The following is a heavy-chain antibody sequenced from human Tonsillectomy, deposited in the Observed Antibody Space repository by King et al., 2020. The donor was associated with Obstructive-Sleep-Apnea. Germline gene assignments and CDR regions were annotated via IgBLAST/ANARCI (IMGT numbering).Heavy chain of an antibody. Sequence: VQLVESGGGVVQPGRSLRLSCAASGFTFSSYAMHWVRQAPGKGLEWVAVISYDGSNKYYADSVKGRFTISRDNSKNTLYLQMNSLRAEDTAVYYCARDPHLEPDSSGYYYSYDYWGQGTLVTVSS. D-gene: IGHD3-22*01. CDR1: GFTFSSYA. CDR3: ARDPHLEPDSSGYYYSYDY. V-gene: IGHV3-30*04. CDR2: ISYDGSNK. J-gene: IGHJ4*02.